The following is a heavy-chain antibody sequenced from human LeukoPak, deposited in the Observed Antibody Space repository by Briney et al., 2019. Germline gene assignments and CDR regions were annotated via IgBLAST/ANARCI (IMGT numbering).Heavy chain of an antibody. V-gene: IGHV1-18*01. Sequence: ASVKVSCKASGGTFSSYAISWVRQAPGQGLEWMGWISAYNGNTNYAQKLQGRVTMTTDTSTSTAYMELRSLRSDDTAVYYCARDLGYYDSSGYYGWFDPWGQGTLVTVSS. CDR2: ISAYNGNT. CDR1: GGTFSSYA. J-gene: IGHJ5*02. D-gene: IGHD3-22*01. CDR3: ARDLGYYDSSGYYGWFDP.